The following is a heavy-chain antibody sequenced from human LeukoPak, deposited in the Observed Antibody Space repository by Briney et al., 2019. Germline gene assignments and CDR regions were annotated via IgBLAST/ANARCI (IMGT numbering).Heavy chain of an antibody. D-gene: IGHD6-19*01. J-gene: IGHJ4*02. CDR3: AINSSGWYAFDY. CDR1: GGSFSSYY. CDR2: IYYSGST. V-gene: IGHV4-59*01. Sequence: SETLSLTCAVYGGSFSSYYWSWIRQPPGRGLEWIGYIYYSGSTNYNPSLKSRVTISVDTSKNQFSLKLSSVTAADTAVYYCAINSSGWYAFDYWGQGTLVTVSS.